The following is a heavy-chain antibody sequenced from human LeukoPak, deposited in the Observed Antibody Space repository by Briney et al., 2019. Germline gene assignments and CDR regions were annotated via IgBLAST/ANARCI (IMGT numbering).Heavy chain of an antibody. V-gene: IGHV4-59*01. CDR3: ARATIQLWSYYYYYYYMDV. J-gene: IGHJ6*03. CDR1: GGSISSYY. D-gene: IGHD5-18*01. Sequence: SETLSLTCTVSGGSISSYYWSWIRQPPGKGLEWVGYIYCSGSTNYNPSLKSRVTISVDTSKNQFSLKLSSVTAADTAAYYCARATIQLWSYYYYYYYMDVWGKGTTVTVSS. CDR2: IYCSGST.